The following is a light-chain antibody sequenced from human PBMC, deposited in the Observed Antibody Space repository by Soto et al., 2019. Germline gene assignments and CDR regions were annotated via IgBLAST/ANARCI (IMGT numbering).Light chain of an antibody. J-gene: IGKJ2*01. CDR2: GAS. Sequence: EIVMTQSPATLSVSPGERATLSCRASQSVSSNLAWFQQNPGQAPRLLIYGASTRATGIPARFSGSGSGTDFILTISSLQSEDFAVYYCQQYDNWPPYTFGQGTKLEIK. V-gene: IGKV3-15*01. CDR3: QQYDNWPPYT. CDR1: QSVSSN.